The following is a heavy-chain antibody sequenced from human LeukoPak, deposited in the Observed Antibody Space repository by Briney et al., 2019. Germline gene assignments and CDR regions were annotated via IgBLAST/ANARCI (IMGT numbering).Heavy chain of an antibody. CDR2: IRNKANSYTT. CDR1: GFTFSDHY. V-gene: IGHV3-72*01. Sequence: GGSLRLSCAATGFTFSDHYMDWVRQAPGKGLEWVGRIRNKANSYTTEYAASVKGRFTISRDDSKNSLYLQMNSLKCEDTAVYYCAREWDSGSYYLGYFDYWGQGTLVTVSS. J-gene: IGHJ4*02. CDR3: AREWDSGSYYLGYFDY. D-gene: IGHD1-26*01.